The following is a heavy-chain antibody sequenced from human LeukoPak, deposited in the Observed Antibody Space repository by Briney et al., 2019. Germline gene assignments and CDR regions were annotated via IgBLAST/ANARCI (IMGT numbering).Heavy chain of an antibody. CDR2: IIPMFGTP. V-gene: IGHV1-69*05. CDR3: ARGPGDFYDTSGYYYVPDY. J-gene: IGHJ4*02. CDR1: GYTFSTYT. D-gene: IGHD3-22*01. Sequence: ASVKVSCKASGYTFSTYTISWVRQAPGQGLEWMGGIIPMFGTPKYAQKFQGRVTITTDESTTTAYLELSSLRSEDTAVYYCARGPGDFYDTSGYYYVPDYWGQGTLVTVSS.